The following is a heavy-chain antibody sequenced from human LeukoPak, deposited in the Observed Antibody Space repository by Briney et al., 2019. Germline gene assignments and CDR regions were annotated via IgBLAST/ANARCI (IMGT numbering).Heavy chain of an antibody. CDR2: IYSSGPP. CDR1: GGSISSSSYY. Sequence: SETLSLTCTVSGGSISSSSYYWGWIRQPPGTGLEWIGTIYSSGPPYYNPSLKSRVTISVDTSKNQFSLKLTSVTAADTAVFYCARHPAYGPFDYWGHGALVTVSS. V-gene: IGHV4-39*01. D-gene: IGHD3-10*01. J-gene: IGHJ4*01. CDR3: ARHPAYGPFDY.